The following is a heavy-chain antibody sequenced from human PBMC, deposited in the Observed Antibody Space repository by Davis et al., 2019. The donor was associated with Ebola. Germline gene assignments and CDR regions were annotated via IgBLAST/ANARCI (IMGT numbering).Heavy chain of an antibody. CDR1: GGSISSGDYY. V-gene: IGHV4-30-4*01. Sequence: PSETLSLTCTVSGGSISSGDYYWSWIRQPPGKGLEWIGYIYYSGSTYYNPSLKSRVTISVDTSKNQFSLKLISVTAADTSVYYCARGGDIVVVPAAIPDYYYYMDVWGQGTTVTVSS. J-gene: IGHJ6*03. D-gene: IGHD2-2*02. CDR2: IYYSGST. CDR3: ARGGDIVVVPAAIPDYYYYMDV.